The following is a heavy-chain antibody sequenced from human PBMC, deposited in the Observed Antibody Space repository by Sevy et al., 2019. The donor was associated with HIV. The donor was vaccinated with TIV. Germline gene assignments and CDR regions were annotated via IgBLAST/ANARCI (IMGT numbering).Heavy chain of an antibody. CDR2: ISSSSGLI. CDR3: ARDKTILEGRYGMDV. Sequence: GGSLRLSCAASDFTFNNYNINWIRQAPGKGLEWVSFISSSSGLIYYADSVKGRFTISRDNAKNSLFLQMNSLRAKDTAVYYCARDKTILEGRYGMDVWGQGTTVTVSS. J-gene: IGHJ6*02. V-gene: IGHV3-21*03. D-gene: IGHD3-3*01. CDR1: DFTFNNYN.